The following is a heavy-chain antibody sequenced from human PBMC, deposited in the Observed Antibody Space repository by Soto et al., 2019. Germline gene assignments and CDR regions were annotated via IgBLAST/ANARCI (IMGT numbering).Heavy chain of an antibody. Sequence: VGSLRLSCAASGFTFRTYAMNWVRQAPGKGLEWISAISGSGSFTHYADSVRGRFTISRDNSQNQLYLQMNNLGGDDTAMYYCAKIPTGSGSSKFDYWGQGIQVTVSS. CDR1: GFTFRTYA. CDR2: ISGSGSFT. CDR3: AKIPTGSGSSKFDY. V-gene: IGHV3-23*01. D-gene: IGHD3-10*01. J-gene: IGHJ4*02.